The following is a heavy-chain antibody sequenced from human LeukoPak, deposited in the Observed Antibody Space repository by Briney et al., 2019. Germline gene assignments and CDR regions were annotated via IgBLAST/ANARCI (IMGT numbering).Heavy chain of an antibody. CDR2: ISGSGGTS. CDR3: ARDEQRSGAFDI. V-gene: IGHV3-48*03. J-gene: IGHJ3*02. CDR1: GFTFSSFE. D-gene: IGHD1/OR15-1a*01. Sequence: GGALRLSCAASGFTFSSFEMNWVRQAPGKGLEWVAYISGSGGTSYYGDSVKGRFTISRDNAKNSLYLQINSLRAEDTAVYYCARDEQRSGAFDIWGQGTMVTVFS.